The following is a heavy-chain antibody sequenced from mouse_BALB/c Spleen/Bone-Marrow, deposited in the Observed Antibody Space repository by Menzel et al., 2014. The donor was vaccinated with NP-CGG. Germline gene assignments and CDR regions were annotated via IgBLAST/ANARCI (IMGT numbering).Heavy chain of an antibody. J-gene: IGHJ3*01. CDR2: INPDSSTI. D-gene: IGHD4-1*01. CDR3: ARNWDVGFAY. Sequence: EVKLMESGGGLVQPGGSLKLSCAASGFDFSRYWMSWVRQAPGKGLEWIGEINPDSSTINYTPSLKDEFIISRDNAKNTLYLQMSKVRSEDTALYYCARNWDVGFAYWGQGTLVTVSA. V-gene: IGHV4-1*02. CDR1: GFDFSRYW.